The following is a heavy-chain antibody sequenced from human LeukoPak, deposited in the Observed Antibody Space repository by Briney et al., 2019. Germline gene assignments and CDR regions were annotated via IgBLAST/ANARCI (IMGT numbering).Heavy chain of an antibody. CDR3: ARDLHGSPDW. V-gene: IGHV3-74*01. J-gene: IGHJ4*02. Sequence: GGSLRLSCAASGFTFTTFWMNWVRQAPGEGLVWVSLINTDGRTTTYADSVKGRFTISRDNAKNTLYLQINSLRAEDTAVYYCARDLHGSPDWWGQGTLVTVSS. D-gene: IGHD2-2*03. CDR1: GFTFTTFW. CDR2: INTDGRTT.